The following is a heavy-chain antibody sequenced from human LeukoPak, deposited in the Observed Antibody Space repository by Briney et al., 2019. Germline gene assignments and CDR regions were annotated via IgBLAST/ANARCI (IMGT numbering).Heavy chain of an antibody. V-gene: IGHV3-74*01. CDR3: ARDIAVAGNYFDY. Sequence: PGGSLRLSCAASGFTFSNFWMHWVRQAPGKGLVWVSRVNSDMRSTDYADSVKGRFTIPRDNAKNTLYLQTNSLRAEDTAVYYCARDIAVAGNYFDYWGQGTLVTVSS. J-gene: IGHJ4*02. CDR1: GFTFSNFW. CDR2: VNSDMRST. D-gene: IGHD6-19*01.